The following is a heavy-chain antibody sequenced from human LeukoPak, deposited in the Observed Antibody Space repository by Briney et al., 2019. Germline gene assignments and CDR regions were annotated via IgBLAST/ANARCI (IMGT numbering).Heavy chain of an antibody. CDR1: GFTFSSYE. D-gene: IGHD6-6*01. V-gene: IGHV3-48*03. J-gene: IGHJ4*02. CDR2: ISSSGSTI. CDR3: AGIEYSSSYRGY. Sequence: GGSLSLSCAASGFTFSSYELNWVRQAPGKGLEWVSYISSSGSTIYYADSVKGRFTISRANAKNSLYLQMNSLRAEDTAVYYCAGIEYSSSYRGYWGQGTLVTVSS.